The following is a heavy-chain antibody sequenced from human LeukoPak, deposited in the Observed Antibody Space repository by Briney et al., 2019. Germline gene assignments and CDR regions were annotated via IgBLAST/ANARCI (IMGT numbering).Heavy chain of an antibody. V-gene: IGHV1-2*02. CDR3: ARERQWLVRGGFDY. CDR1: GYTFTGYY. J-gene: IGHJ4*02. CDR2: INPNSGGT. D-gene: IGHD6-19*01. Sequence: APVKVSCKASGYTFTGYYMHWVRQAPGQGLEWMGWINPNSGGTNYAQKFQGRVTMTRDTSISTAYMELSRLRSDDTAVYYCARERQWLVRGGFDYWGQGTLVTVSS.